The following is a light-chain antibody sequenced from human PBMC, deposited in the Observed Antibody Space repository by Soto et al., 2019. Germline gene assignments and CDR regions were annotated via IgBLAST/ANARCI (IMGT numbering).Light chain of an antibody. CDR3: QSYDTSLSAYV. J-gene: IGLJ1*01. Sequence: SVLGQPPSLSVAPGQKVTISFTGSSSNIGAGYDLHWYQQLPGTAPKLLLYGNINRPSGVPDRFSGSKSGTSASLAITGLQAEDEADYYCQSYDTSLSAYVFGTGTKVTVL. V-gene: IGLV1-40*01. CDR2: GNI. CDR1: SSNIGAGYD.